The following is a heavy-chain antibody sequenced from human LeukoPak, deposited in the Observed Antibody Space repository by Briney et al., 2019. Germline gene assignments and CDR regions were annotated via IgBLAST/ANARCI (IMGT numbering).Heavy chain of an antibody. J-gene: IGHJ4*02. Sequence: SSETLSLTCTVSGGSISSYYWSWIRQPPGKGLEWIGYIYYSGSTNYNPSLKSRVTISVDTSKNQFSLKLSSVTAADTAVYYCARDGVAAAGPFDYWGQGTLVTVSS. CDR1: GGSISSYY. CDR2: IYYSGST. V-gene: IGHV4-59*12. CDR3: ARDGVAAAGPFDY. D-gene: IGHD6-13*01.